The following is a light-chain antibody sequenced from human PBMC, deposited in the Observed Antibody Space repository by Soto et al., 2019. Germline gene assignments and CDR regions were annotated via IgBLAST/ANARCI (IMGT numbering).Light chain of an antibody. CDR2: AAS. CDR1: RSISSY. V-gene: IGKV1-39*01. Sequence: DIQMTRSPSSLSASVGDRVTITCRASRSISSYLNWYQQKPGKAPKLLIYAASSLQSGVPSRFSGSGSGTDFTLTISSLQPEDFATYYCQQSYSTPITFGQGTRLEI. CDR3: QQSYSTPIT. J-gene: IGKJ5*01.